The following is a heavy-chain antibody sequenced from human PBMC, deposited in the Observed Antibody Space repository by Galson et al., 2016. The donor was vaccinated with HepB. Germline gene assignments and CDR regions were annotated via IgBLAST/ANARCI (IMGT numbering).Heavy chain of an antibody. CDR2: VSSSGLTT. CDR3: ARGHGSSGYYPFFFDN. J-gene: IGHJ4*02. CDR1: GFIFSDHY. V-gene: IGHV3-11*01. Sequence: SLRLSCAVSGFIFSDHYMSWIRQAPGKGPEWVAYVSSSGLTTYYADSAKGRFTISRDNAKDSLDLQVNSLRADDTAVYYCARGHGSSGYYPFFFDNWGQGVLVSVSS. D-gene: IGHD3-22*01.